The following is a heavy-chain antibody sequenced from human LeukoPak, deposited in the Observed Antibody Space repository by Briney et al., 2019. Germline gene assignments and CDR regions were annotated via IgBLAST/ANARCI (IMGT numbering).Heavy chain of an antibody. CDR2: IHYSGNT. Sequence: SETLSLTCTVSGGSTSSSNYYWGWIRQPPGKGLEWIGGIHYSGNTYYNPSLKSRVTISIDTSKNQFSLKLSSVTAADTAVYYCARLGAGPTYYDFWSGYSSFYFDYWGQGTLVTVSS. V-gene: IGHV4-39*01. J-gene: IGHJ4*02. D-gene: IGHD3-3*01. CDR3: ARLGAGPTYYDFWSGYSSFYFDY. CDR1: GGSTSSSNYY.